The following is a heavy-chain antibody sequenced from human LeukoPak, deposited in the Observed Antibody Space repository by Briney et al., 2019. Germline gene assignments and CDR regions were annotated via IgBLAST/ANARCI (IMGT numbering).Heavy chain of an antibody. D-gene: IGHD2-2*02. Sequence: SETLSLTCAVYGGSFSGYYWSWIRQPPGKGLEWIGEINHSGSTNYNPSLKSRVTISVDTSKNQFSLKLSSVTAADTAVYYCARGLRANCSSTSCYTEYYFDYWGQGTLVTVSS. J-gene: IGHJ4*02. CDR2: INHSGST. V-gene: IGHV4-34*01. CDR3: ARGLRANCSSTSCYTEYYFDY. CDR1: GGSFSGYY.